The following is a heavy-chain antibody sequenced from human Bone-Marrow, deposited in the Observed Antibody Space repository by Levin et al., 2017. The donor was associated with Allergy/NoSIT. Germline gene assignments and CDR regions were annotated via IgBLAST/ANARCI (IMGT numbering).Heavy chain of an antibody. CDR1: GGTFSSDA. CDR2: IMPIFVTP. D-gene: IGHD2-21*02. Sequence: SVKVSCKTSGGTFSSDAISWVRQAPGQGLEWMGGIMPIFVTPNYAQKFQDRVTITADESTSTVYMEVSSLRSDDTAVYYCARSYCGGDCFSPFDYWGQGTLVTVSS. CDR3: ARSYCGGDCFSPFDY. V-gene: IGHV1-69*13. J-gene: IGHJ4*02.